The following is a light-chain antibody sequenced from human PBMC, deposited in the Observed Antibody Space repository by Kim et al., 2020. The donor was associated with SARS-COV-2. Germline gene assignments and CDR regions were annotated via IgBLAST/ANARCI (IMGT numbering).Light chain of an antibody. J-gene: IGLJ2*01. Sequence: SYELTQPPSVSVSPGQTASITCSGDKLGDKYVWWYQQKPGQSPVLVIYQDSKRPSGIPELFSGSNSGNTATLTISGTQAMDEADYYCQAWDSSTVVFGGGTQLTVL. CDR1: KLGDKY. CDR2: QDS. V-gene: IGLV3-1*01. CDR3: QAWDSSTVV.